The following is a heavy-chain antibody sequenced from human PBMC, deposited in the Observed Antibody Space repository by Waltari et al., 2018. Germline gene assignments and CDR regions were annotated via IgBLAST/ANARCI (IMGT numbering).Heavy chain of an antibody. J-gene: IGHJ4*02. CDR1: GCTFAGSG. D-gene: IGHD2-8*01. CDR2: ISMSGGST. CDR3: AKGTTNIDY. V-gene: IGHV3-23*01. Sequence: EVQLLESGGGLIKPGGSLRLSCEASGCTFAGSGMTWVRQAPGQGLEWVSGISMSGGSTDYADSVKGRFIISRDNSKNRVFLQMNSLRAEDSAVYYCAKGTTNIDYWGQGTLVTVSS.